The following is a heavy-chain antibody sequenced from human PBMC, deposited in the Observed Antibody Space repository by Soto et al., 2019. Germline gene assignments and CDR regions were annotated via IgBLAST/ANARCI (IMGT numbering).Heavy chain of an antibody. CDR3: AREVVITMILTDYYYGMDV. Sequence: EVQLVESGGGLVQPGGSLRLSCAASGFTFSSYWMHWVRQAPGKGLVWVSRINSDGSSTSYADSVKGRFTISRDNAKNTLYLKMNSLGAEDTAVYYCAREVVITMILTDYYYGMDVWGQGTTVTVSS. D-gene: IGHD3-22*01. J-gene: IGHJ6*02. V-gene: IGHV3-74*01. CDR2: INSDGSST. CDR1: GFTFSSYW.